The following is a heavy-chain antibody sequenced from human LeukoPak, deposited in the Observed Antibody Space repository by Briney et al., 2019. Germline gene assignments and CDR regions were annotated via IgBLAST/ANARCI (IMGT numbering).Heavy chain of an antibody. V-gene: IGHV4-59*11. J-gene: IGHJ5*02. D-gene: IGHD3-22*01. CDR3: ARASTYYYDSRRSDWFDP. CDR1: GGSISSHY. CDR2: IYYSGST. Sequence: SEALSLTCTVSGGSISSHYWSWIRQPPGKGLEWIGYIYYSGSTNYNPSLKSRVTISVDTSKNQFSLRLSSVTAADTAVYYCARASTYYYDSRRSDWFDPWGQGTLVTVSS.